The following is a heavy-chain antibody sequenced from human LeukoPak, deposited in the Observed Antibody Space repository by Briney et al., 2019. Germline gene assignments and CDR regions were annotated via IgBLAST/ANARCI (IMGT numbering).Heavy chain of an antibody. J-gene: IGHJ4*02. CDR2: ISGSGGST. CDR3: AKDPSWLKYQLHYFDY. D-gene: IGHD2-2*01. V-gene: IGHV3-23*01. CDR1: RFTFNTYA. Sequence: PGGSLRLSCVASRFTFNTYAVNWVRQAPGKGLEWVSAISGSGGSTYYADSVKGRFTISRDNSKNTLYLQMNSLRAEDTAVYYCAKDPSWLKYQLHYFDYWGQGTLVTVSS.